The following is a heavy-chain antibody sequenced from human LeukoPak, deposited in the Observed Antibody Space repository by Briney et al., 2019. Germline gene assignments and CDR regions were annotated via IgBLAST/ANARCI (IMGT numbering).Heavy chain of an antibody. V-gene: IGHV1-69*13. J-gene: IGHJ4*02. CDR3: ARDQSWFLLFDY. D-gene: IGHD3-10*01. Sequence: SVKVSCKASGGTFSSYAISWVRQAPGQGLEWMGGIIPIFGTANYAQKFQGRVTITADESTSTAYMELSSLRSEDTAVYYCARDQSWFLLFDYWGQGTLVTVSS. CDR1: GGTFSSYA. CDR2: IIPIFGTA.